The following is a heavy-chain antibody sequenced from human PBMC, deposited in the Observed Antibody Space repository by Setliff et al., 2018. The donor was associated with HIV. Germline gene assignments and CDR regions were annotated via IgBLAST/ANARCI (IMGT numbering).Heavy chain of an antibody. Sequence: SETLSLTCAVYGGSFSGYYWSWIRQPPGKGLEWIGEIFHSGTTYYNPSLKSRVTMSVDKSKNQLPLKLWSVTAADTAVYYCARVSSVIELQGGDYFDSWGQGLLVTVSS. CDR3: ARVSSVIELQGGDYFDS. D-gene: IGHD1-7*01. CDR1: GGSFSGYY. J-gene: IGHJ4*02. CDR2: IFHSGTT. V-gene: IGHV4-34*12.